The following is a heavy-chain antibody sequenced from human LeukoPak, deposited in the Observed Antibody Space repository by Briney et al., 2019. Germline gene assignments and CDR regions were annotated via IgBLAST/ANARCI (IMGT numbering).Heavy chain of an antibody. D-gene: IGHD3-22*01. V-gene: IGHV3-23*01. CDR1: GFTFSSYA. CDR3: AKAFTYYYDSSGYYEDY. Sequence: GGSLRLSCAASGFTFSSYAMSWVRQAPGKGLEWVSAISGSGGSTYYADSVKGRFTISRDNSKNTLYLQMNSLRAEDTAVYYCAKAFTYYYDSSGYYEDYWGQGTLVTVSS. J-gene: IGHJ4*02. CDR2: ISGSGGST.